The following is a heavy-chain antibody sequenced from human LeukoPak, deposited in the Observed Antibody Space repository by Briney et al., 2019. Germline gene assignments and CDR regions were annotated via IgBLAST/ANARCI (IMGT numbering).Heavy chain of an antibody. J-gene: IGHJ4*02. Sequence: GGSLRLSCAASGFTFSSYAMTWVRQAPGKGLDWVSGINDRGGSTFYANSVKGRFTISRDNSKNTLYLQMSSLRVEDTAVYYCAKALGSSSSSPYSAYWGQGTLVTVSS. CDR2: INDRGGST. CDR3: AKALGSSSSSPYSAY. D-gene: IGHD6-6*01. V-gene: IGHV3-23*01. CDR1: GFTFSSYA.